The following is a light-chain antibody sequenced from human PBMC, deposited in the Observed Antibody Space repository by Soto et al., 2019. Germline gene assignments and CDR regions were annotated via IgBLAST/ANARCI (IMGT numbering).Light chain of an antibody. CDR2: YDS. J-gene: IGLJ2*01. CDR3: QLWDSRSDHPV. V-gene: IGLV3-21*04. CDR1: DIGSER. Sequence: SYELTQPPSVSVAPGETVTITCGGNDIGSERVHWYQQKPGQAPVLVIYYDSDRPSGIPERFSGSDSGNTATLAISRVEAGDEADYYCQLWDSRSDHPVFGGGTKLTVL.